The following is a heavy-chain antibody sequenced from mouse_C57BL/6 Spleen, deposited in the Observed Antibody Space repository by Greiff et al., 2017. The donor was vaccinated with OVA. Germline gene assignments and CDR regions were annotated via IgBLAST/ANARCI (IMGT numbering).Heavy chain of an antibody. CDR3: TRRYSNYGFAY. CDR1: GFTFSDAW. V-gene: IGHV6-6*01. J-gene: IGHJ3*01. D-gene: IGHD2-5*01. CDR2: IRNKANNHAT. Sequence: EVKVVDSGGGLVQPGGSMKLSCAASGFTFSDAWMDWVRQSPEKGLEWVAEIRNKANNHATYYAESVKGRFTISRDDSKSSVYLQMNSLRAEDTGIYYCTRRYSNYGFAYWGQGTLVTVSA.